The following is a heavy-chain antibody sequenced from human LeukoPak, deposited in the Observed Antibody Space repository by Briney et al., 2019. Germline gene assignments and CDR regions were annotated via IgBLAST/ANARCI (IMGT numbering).Heavy chain of an antibody. CDR3: ARIPDILTDFDY. D-gene: IGHD3-9*01. V-gene: IGHV1-2*02. CDR2: INPNSGGT. CDR1: GYTFTGCY. J-gene: IGHJ4*02. Sequence: ASVKVSCKASGYTFTGCYMHWVRQAPGQGLEWMGWINPNSGGTNYAQKFQGRVTMTRDTSISTAYMDLSRLRSDDTAVYYCARIPDILTDFDYWGQGTLVTVSS.